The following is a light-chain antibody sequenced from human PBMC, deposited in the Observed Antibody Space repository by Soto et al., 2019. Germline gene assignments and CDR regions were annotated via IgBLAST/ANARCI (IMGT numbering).Light chain of an antibody. V-gene: IGLV2-23*01. J-gene: IGLJ1*01. CDR3: CSSAPESTYV. CDR2: KGT. CDR1: DTDVGAYDS. Sequence: QSALAQPASVSGSPGQSITISCTGTDTDVGAYDSVSWYQQHPHKAPQLIIYKGTQRPSGVSNRISGYTSGNAAYLTISGLQADDEADYFCCSSAPESTYVFGTGTKVTVL.